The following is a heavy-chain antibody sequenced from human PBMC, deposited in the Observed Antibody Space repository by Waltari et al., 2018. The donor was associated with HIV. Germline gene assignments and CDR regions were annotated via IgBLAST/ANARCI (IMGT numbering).Heavy chain of an antibody. CDR3: ARHAYYYDSSGYYYH. CDR2: INHSGST. Sequence: QVQLQQWGAGLLKPSETLSLTCAVYGGSFSGSYWSWIRQPPGKGLEGIGEINHSGSTNYNPSLKSRVTISVDTSKNQFSLKLSSVTAADTAVYYCARHAYYYDSSGYYYHWGQGTLVTVSS. J-gene: IGHJ5*02. D-gene: IGHD3-22*01. CDR1: GGSFSGSY. V-gene: IGHV4-34*01.